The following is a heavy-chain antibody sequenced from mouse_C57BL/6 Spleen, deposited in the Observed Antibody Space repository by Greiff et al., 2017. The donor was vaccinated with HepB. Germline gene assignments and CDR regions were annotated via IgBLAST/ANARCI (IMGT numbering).Heavy chain of an antibody. D-gene: IGHD2-3*01. CDR3: ARAFYDGYYGVPPPY. V-gene: IGHV1-81*01. Sequence: QVQLQQSGAELARPGASVKLSCKASGYTFTSYGISWVKQRTGQGLEWIGEIYPRSGNTYYNEKFKGKATLTADKSSSTAYMELRSLTSEDSAVYFCARAFYDGYYGVPPPYWGQGTLVTVSA. CDR1: GYTFTSYG. J-gene: IGHJ3*01. CDR2: IYPRSGNT.